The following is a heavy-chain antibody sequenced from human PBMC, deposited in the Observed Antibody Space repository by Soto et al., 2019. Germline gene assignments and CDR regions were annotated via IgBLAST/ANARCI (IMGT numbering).Heavy chain of an antibody. CDR3: AREATGDFWSGYYGH. CDR2: IIPIFGTA. V-gene: IGHV1-69*13. J-gene: IGHJ4*02. D-gene: IGHD3-3*01. CDR1: GGTFSSYA. Sequence: SVKVSCKASGGTFSSYAISWVRQAPGQGLEWMGGIIPIFGTANYAQKFQGRVTITADESTSTAYMELSSLRSEDTAVYYCAREATGDFWSGYYGHWGQGTLVTVSS.